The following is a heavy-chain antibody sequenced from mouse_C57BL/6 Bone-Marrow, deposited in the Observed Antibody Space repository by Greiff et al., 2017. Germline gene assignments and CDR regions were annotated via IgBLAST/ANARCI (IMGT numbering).Heavy chain of an antibody. Sequence: VQLQQSGAELVRPGTSVKLSCKASGYTFTSYWMHWVKQRPGQGLEWIGVIDPSDSYTNYNQKFKSKATLTVDTSSSTAYMQLSSLTSEDAAVYYCARDYGPAGGYWGQGTTLTVSS. J-gene: IGHJ2*01. V-gene: IGHV1-59*01. CDR1: GYTFTSYW. CDR2: IDPSDSYT. D-gene: IGHD1-1*01. CDR3: ARDYGPAGGY.